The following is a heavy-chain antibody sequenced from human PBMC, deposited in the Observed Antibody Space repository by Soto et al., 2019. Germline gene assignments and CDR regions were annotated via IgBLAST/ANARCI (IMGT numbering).Heavy chain of an antibody. CDR1: GFTFSSYA. V-gene: IGHV3-64*01. Sequence: EVQLVESGGGLVQPGGSLRLSCAASGFTFSSYAMHWVRQAPGKGLEYVSAISSNGGSTYYANSVKGRFIISRDNSKNTLYLQMGSLRAEDMAVYYCARAGSGGSSWPWHYYYYMDVWGKGTTVTVSS. J-gene: IGHJ6*03. CDR3: ARAGSGGSSWPWHYYYYMDV. CDR2: ISSNGGST. D-gene: IGHD6-13*01.